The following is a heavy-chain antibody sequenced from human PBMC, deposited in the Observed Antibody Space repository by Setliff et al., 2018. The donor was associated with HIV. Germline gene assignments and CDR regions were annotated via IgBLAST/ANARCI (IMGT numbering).Heavy chain of an antibody. Sequence: ASETLSLTCTVSGDSISTDYWTWIRQPPGKGLEWIGYIYNSASTSYNPSLKSRVTISVDTSKNQFSLKLSSVTAADTAVYYCARHSPSDYWGQGTRVTVSS. CDR3: ARHSPSDY. CDR2: IYNSAST. J-gene: IGHJ4*02. V-gene: IGHV4-59*08. CDR1: GDSISTDY.